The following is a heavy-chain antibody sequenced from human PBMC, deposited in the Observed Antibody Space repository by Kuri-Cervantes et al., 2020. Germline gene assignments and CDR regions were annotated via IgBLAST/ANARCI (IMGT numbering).Heavy chain of an antibody. CDR3: ARDSSVGAYLLSYYFDY. D-gene: IGHD1-26*01. J-gene: IGHJ4*02. CDR2: ISYDGSNK. CDR1: GFTFSSNA. Sequence: GGSLRLSCAASGFTFSSNAMHWVRQAPGKGLEWVAVISYDGSNKYYADSLKGRFTISRDNSKNTLYLQMNSLRAEDTAVYYCARDSSVGAYLLSYYFDYWGQGTLVTVSS. V-gene: IGHV3-30-3*01.